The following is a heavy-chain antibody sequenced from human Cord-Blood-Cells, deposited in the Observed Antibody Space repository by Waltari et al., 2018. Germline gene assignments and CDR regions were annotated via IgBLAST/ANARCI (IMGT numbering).Heavy chain of an antibody. Sequence: QVQLVQSGCESKTPGPSVKVSCKASGYTFTSYATRRVRKGPGQGSEGMGWISTSTWNPTYAQGFTGCFSFSLDTSVSSAYVQISSLKAEDTAVYYCARTLAARPGSRDAFDIWGQGTMVTVSS. V-gene: IGHV7-4-1*02. J-gene: IGHJ3*02. D-gene: IGHD6-6*01. CDR2: ISTSTWNP. CDR1: GYTFTSYA. CDR3: ARTLAARPGSRDAFDI.